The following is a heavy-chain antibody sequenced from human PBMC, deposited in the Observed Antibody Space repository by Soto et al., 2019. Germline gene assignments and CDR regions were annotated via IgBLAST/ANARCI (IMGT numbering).Heavy chain of an antibody. J-gene: IGHJ4*02. D-gene: IGHD4-17*01. CDR3: ARHDYGANFDY. CDR2: INAGNGNT. CDR1: GYTFTSYA. Sequence: QVPLVQSGAEVKKPGASVKVSCKASGYTFTSYAMHWVRQAPGQRLEWMGWINAGNGNTKYSQKFQGRVTLTRYTSASTAYMELSSLRSEDTAVYYCARHDYGANFDYWGQGTLVTVSS. V-gene: IGHV1-3*01.